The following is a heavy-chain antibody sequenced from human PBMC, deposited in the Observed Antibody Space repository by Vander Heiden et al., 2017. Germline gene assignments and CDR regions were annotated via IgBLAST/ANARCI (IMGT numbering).Heavy chain of an antibody. D-gene: IGHD3-10*01. V-gene: IGHV3-21*01. CDR2: INGGSNYK. Sequence: EVQLVESGGGLVKPGGSLRLSCVASGFTFRSYSMNWVRPAPGKGLEWVSSINGGSNYKDYVAAVKGRFTISRDNAKNSLYLQMNSLRGEDSAVYYCARDRSPTAGTSGIAEKFQHWGQGTLVTVSS. CDR1: GFTFRSYS. CDR3: ARDRSPTAGTSGIAEKFQH. J-gene: IGHJ1*01.